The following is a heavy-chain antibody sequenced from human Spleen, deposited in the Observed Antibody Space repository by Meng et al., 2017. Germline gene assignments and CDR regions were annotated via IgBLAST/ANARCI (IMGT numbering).Heavy chain of an antibody. J-gene: IGHJ5*02. D-gene: IGHD4-17*01. V-gene: IGHV3-23*01. CDR1: GVTFSNYD. Sequence: GGSLRLSCAASGVTFSNYDMNWVRQTPGKGLEWSWVRRAPGRGLEWVSSISGRTADTYYADSVRGRFTISRDNSKNTLSLQMNSLRAEDTAIYYCAKLSSPENDFGGYVPYPWGQGTLVTVSS. CDR3: AKLSSPENDFGGYVPYP. CDR2: ISGRTADT.